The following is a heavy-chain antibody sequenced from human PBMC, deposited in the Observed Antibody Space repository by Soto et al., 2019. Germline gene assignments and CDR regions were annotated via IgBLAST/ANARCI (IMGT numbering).Heavy chain of an antibody. Sequence: QVQLVESGGGVVQPGRSLRLSCAASGFTFSSYGMHWVRQAPGKGLEWVAVISNDGSNKYYADSVKGRFTISRDNSKNTLYLQMNSLRVEEKSVYYCAKDGGGVNNGNWFDPWGQGTLVTVSS. CDR3: AKDGGGVNNGNWFDP. CDR2: ISNDGSNK. J-gene: IGHJ5*02. V-gene: IGHV3-30*18. D-gene: IGHD3-16*01. CDR1: GFTFSSYG.